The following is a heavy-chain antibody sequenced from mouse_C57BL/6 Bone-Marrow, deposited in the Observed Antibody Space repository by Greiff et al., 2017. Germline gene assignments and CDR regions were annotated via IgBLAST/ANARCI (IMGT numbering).Heavy chain of an antibody. CDR3: ARGRLRRRDYFDY. J-gene: IGHJ2*01. CDR2: INPSSGYT. D-gene: IGHD2-4*01. V-gene: IGHV1-7*01. Sequence: QVQLQESGAELAKPGASVKLSCKASGYTFTSYWMHWVKQRPGQGLEWIGYINPSSGYTKYNQKFKDKATLTADKSSSTAYMQLSSLTYEDSAVYYCARGRLRRRDYFDYWGQGTTLTVSS. CDR1: GYTFTSYW.